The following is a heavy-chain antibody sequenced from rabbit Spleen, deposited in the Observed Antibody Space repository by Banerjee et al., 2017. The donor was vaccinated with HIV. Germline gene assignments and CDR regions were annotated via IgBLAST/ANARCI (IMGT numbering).Heavy chain of an antibody. CDR1: GFDFNNYY. J-gene: IGHJ4*01. V-gene: IGHV1S40*01. D-gene: IGHD8-1*01. Sequence: QSLEESGGGLVQPGGSLTLSCKASGFDFNNYYMTWVRQAPGKGLEWIGCINTITGKTVYATWARGRFTISRASSTTVLLQMTSLTAADTATYFCARDGAGGSYFALWGPGTLVTVS. CDR2: INTITGKT. CDR3: ARDGAGGSYFAL.